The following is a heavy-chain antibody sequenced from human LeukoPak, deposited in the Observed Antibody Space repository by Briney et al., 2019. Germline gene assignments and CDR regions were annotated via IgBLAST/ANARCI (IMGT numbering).Heavy chain of an antibody. CDR2: IYYSGST. CDR1: GGSISSYY. Sequence: SETLSLTCTVSGGSISSYYWSWIRQPPGKGLEWVGDIYYSGSTNYNPSLKSRVTISVDTSKNQFSLKLSSVTAADTAVYYCARDTMVRGVMGTGPYYYYGMDVWGKGTTVTVSS. J-gene: IGHJ6*04. D-gene: IGHD3-10*01. CDR3: ARDTMVRGVMGTGPYYYYGMDV. V-gene: IGHV4-59*01.